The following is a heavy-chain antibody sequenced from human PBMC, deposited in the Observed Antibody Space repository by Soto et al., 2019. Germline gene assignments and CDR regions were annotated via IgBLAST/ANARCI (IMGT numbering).Heavy chain of an antibody. CDR1: GYTFTSYG. Sequence: VASVKVSCKASGYTFTSYGISWVRQAPGQGLEWMGWISAYNGNTNYAQKLQGRVTMTTDTSTSTAYMELRSLRSDDTAVYYCARVNSWYPSGSNWFDPWGQGTLVTVSS. V-gene: IGHV1-18*01. D-gene: IGHD6-13*01. CDR3: ARVNSWYPSGSNWFDP. CDR2: ISAYNGNT. J-gene: IGHJ5*02.